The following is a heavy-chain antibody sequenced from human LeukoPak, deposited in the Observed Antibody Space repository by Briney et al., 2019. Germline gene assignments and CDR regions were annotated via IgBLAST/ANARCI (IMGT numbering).Heavy chain of an antibody. CDR1: GFTFSTYW. CDR3: AREGPETYNFDF. V-gene: IGHV3-23*01. J-gene: IGHJ4*02. CDR2: ISGSGGST. Sequence: GGSLRLSCSASGFTFSTYWMSWVRQAPGKGLEWVSAISGSGGSTYYADSVKGRFTISRDNSKNTLYLQMNSLRAEDTAVYYCAREGPETYNFDFWGQGTQVTVSS. D-gene: IGHD5-18*01.